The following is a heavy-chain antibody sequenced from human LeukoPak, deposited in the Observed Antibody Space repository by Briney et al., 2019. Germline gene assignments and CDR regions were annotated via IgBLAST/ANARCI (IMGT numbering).Heavy chain of an antibody. CDR1: GYTFTGYY. J-gene: IGHJ4*02. V-gene: IGHV1/OR15-3*02. CDR3: ARGGPNQEFDY. CDR2: INAGNGDT. D-gene: IGHD1-14*01. Sequence: ASVKVSCKASGYTFTGYYMHWVRQAPGQGLEWMGWINAGNGDTKYSQKFQGRVTFTGDTSASTAYMELSSLRSEDTAVYYCARGGPNQEFDYWGQGTLVTVSS.